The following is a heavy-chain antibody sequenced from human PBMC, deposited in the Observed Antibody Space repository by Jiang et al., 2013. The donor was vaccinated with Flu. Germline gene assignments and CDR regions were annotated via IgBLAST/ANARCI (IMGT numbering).Heavy chain of an antibody. D-gene: IGHD6-19*01. CDR3: ARAANQKNPGIAVAEYEYFQH. CDR1: GYTFTSYA. CDR2: INAGNGNT. V-gene: IGHV1-3*01. J-gene: IGHJ1*01. Sequence: VKKPGASVKVSCKASGYTFTSYAMHWVRQAPGQRLEWMGWINAGNGNTKYSQKFQGRVTITRDTSASTAYMELSSLRSEDTAVYYCARAANQKNPGIAVAEYEYFQHWGQGTLVTVSS.